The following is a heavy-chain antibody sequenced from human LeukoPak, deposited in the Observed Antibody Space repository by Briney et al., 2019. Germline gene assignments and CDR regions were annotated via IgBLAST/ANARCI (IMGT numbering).Heavy chain of an antibody. CDR1: GGSISSYY. CDR2: IYYSGST. V-gene: IGHV4-59*01. J-gene: IGHJ4*02. D-gene: IGHD3-10*01. Sequence: SETLSLTCTVSGGSISSYYWSWIRQPPGKGLEWIGYIYYSGSTNYNPSLKSRVTISVDTSKNQFSLKLSSVTAADTAVYYCARSGVGWFGELYDYWGQGTLVTVSS. CDR3: ARSGVGWFGELYDY.